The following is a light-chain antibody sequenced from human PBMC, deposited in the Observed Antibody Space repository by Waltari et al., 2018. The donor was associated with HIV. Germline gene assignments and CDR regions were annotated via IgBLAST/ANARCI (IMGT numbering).Light chain of an antibody. CDR2: DVS. CDR3: CSYAGTYTYV. V-gene: IGLV2-11*01. CDR1: SSDVGDYNS. Sequence: QSALTQPRSVSGSPGQSVTISCTGTSSDVGDYNSVSWYQQHPGKAPKLMIYDVSKWPPGVPARFSGAKSGDTASPPISWLQAEDEADYYCCSYAGTYTYVFGTGTKVTVL. J-gene: IGLJ1*01.